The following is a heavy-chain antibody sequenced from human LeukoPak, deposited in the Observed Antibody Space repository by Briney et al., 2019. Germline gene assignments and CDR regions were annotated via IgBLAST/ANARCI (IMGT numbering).Heavy chain of an antibody. J-gene: IGHJ4*02. V-gene: IGHV3-23*01. D-gene: IGHD1-26*01. CDR2: INSYGAYT. CDR3: ARDLLGALGS. CDR1: GFTFSSYD. Sequence: PGGSLRLSCAASGFTFSSYDMTWVRQAPGKGLEWVSTINSYGAYTYYADSVRGRFTISRDNSKNTLYLQMNSLRAEDTAVYYCARDLLGALGSWGQGTLVTVSS.